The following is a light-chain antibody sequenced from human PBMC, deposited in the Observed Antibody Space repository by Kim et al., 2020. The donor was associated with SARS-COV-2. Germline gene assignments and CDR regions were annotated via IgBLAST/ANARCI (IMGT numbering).Light chain of an antibody. CDR3: QQYYSTPPT. V-gene: IGKV4-1*01. CDR1: QSVLYSSNNKSY. J-gene: IGKJ2*01. Sequence: NCKSSQSVLYSSNNKSYLAWYQQKPGQPPKLLIYWASTRESGVPDRFSGSGSGTDFTLTISSLQAEDVAVYYCQQYYSTPPTFGQGTKLEIK. CDR2: WAS.